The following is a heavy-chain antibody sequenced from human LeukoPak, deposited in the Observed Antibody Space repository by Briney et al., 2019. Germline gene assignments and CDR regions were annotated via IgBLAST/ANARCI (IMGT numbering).Heavy chain of an antibody. CDR1: GYTFTVYY. J-gene: IGHJ4*02. D-gene: IGHD5-18*01. Sequence: RASVTVSFKASGYTFTVYYMHWVRQAPGQGREWMGWINPNSGGTNYAQKFQGRVTMTRDTSISTAYMELSRLRSDDTAVYYCARDIWDTAMVTSDYWGQGTLVTVSS. V-gene: IGHV1-2*02. CDR2: INPNSGGT. CDR3: ARDIWDTAMVTSDY.